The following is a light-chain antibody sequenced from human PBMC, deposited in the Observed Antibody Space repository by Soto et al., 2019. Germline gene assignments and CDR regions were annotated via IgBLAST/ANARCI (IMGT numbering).Light chain of an antibody. CDR1: QTISSW. J-gene: IGKJ1*01. Sequence: IQMPQSHSTLSGSVGDRVTITCRASQTISSWLAWYQQKPGKAPKLLIYKASTLKSGVPSRFSGSGSGTEFTLTISSLQPDDFATYYCQHYNSYSEAFGQVTMVDI. V-gene: IGKV1-5*03. CDR2: KAS. CDR3: QHYNSYSEA.